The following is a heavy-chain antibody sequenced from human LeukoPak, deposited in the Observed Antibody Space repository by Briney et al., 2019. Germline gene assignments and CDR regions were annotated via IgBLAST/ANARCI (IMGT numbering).Heavy chain of an antibody. V-gene: IGHV4-59*08. D-gene: IGHD1-26*01. CDR3: ARASPGVGATDAFDI. CDR2: IYYSGST. CDR1: GGSISSYY. J-gene: IGHJ3*02. Sequence: SETLSLTCTVSGGSISSYYWSWIRQPPGKGLEWIGYIYYSGSTNYNPSLKSRVTISVDTSKNQFSLKLSSVTAADTAVYYCARASPGVGATDAFDIWGQGTMVTVSS.